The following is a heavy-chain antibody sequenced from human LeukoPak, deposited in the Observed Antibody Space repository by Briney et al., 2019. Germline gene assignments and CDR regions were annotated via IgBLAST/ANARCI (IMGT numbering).Heavy chain of an antibody. CDR1: GFTFSSYW. CDR3: AKESIAVAVGHFDY. Sequence: GGSLRLSCAASGFTFSSYWMSWVRQAPGKGLEWVANIKQDGSEKYYVDSVKGRFTISRDNAKNSLYLQMNSLRAEDTAVYYCAKESIAVAVGHFDYWGQGTLVTVSS. CDR2: IKQDGSEK. D-gene: IGHD6-19*01. J-gene: IGHJ4*02. V-gene: IGHV3-7*01.